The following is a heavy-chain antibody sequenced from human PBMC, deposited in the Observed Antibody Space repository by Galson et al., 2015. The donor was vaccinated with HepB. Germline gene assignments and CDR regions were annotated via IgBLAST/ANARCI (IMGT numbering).Heavy chain of an antibody. Sequence: SVKVSCKASGYTFTSYAMHWVRQTPGQRLEWMGWINAGNGNTKYSQKFQGRVTITRDTSASTAYMELSSLRSEDTAVYYCARALYDYVWGSYRPGGMDVWGQGTTVTVSS. V-gene: IGHV1-3*01. J-gene: IGHJ6*02. CDR3: ARALYDYVWGSYRPGGMDV. CDR2: INAGNGNT. CDR1: GYTFTSYA. D-gene: IGHD3-16*02.